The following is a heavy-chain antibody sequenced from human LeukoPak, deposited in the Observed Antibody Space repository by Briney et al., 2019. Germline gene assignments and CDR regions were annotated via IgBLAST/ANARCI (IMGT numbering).Heavy chain of an antibody. D-gene: IGHD2-21*01. CDR3: ARDRGEDYFDN. CDR1: GFTFSTYA. V-gene: IGHV3-30*02. J-gene: IGHJ4*02. Sequence: GGSLRLSCAASGFTFSTYAMHWVRQAAGKGLEWVAFIRNDGSDTYHANSVKGRFSISRDNSKNTVYLHMNSLRAEDTAVYYCARDRGEDYFDNWGQGTQVTVSS. CDR2: IRNDGSDT.